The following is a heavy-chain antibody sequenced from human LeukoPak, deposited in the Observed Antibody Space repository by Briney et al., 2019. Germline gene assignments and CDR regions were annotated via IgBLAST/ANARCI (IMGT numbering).Heavy chain of an antibody. CDR1: GFTFSSYG. Sequence: GGSLRLSCAASGFTFSSYGMHWVRQAPGKGLEWVAVISYDGSNKYYADSVKGRFTISRDNSKNTLYLQMNSLRAEDTAVYYCAKDGRYCSSTSCQSTYYGMDVWGQGTTVTVSS. CDR2: ISYDGSNK. CDR3: AKDGRYCSSTSCQSTYYGMDV. V-gene: IGHV3-30*18. J-gene: IGHJ6*02. D-gene: IGHD2-2*01.